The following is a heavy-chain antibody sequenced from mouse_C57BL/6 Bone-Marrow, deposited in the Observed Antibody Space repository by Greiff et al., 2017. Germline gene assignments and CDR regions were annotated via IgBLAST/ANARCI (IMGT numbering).Heavy chain of an antibody. V-gene: IGHV1-5*01. CDR2: IYPGNSDT. CDR1: GYTFTSYW. J-gene: IGHJ3*01. Sequence: VQLQQSGTVLARPGASVKMSCKTSGYTFTSYWMHWVKQRPGQGLEWIGAIYPGNSDTSYNQKFKGKAKLTAVTSASTAYMALSSLTNEDSAVYYCTSAFYYYGSSPWFAYWGQGTLVTVSA. CDR3: TSAFYYYGSSPWFAY. D-gene: IGHD1-1*01.